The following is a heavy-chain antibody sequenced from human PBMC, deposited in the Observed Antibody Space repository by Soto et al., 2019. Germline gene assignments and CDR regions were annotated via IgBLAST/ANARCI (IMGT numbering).Heavy chain of an antibody. J-gene: IGHJ4*02. CDR1: GGATSSDNY. CDR2: IYYSGNT. Sequence: SETLSLTCTVSGGATSSDNYWSWIRQPPGKGLEWIGHIYYSGNTDYNPSLKSRLAISIDTSKNQFSLKLSSVTAADTAVYFCAREGGESSDGLYYFDSWGQGSLVTVSS. V-gene: IGHV4-30-4*01. D-gene: IGHD3-16*01. CDR3: AREGGESSDGLYYFDS.